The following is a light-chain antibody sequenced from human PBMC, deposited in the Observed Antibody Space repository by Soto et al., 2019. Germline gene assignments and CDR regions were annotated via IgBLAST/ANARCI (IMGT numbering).Light chain of an antibody. J-gene: IGKJ5*01. V-gene: IGKV3D-15*01. CDR1: QSVSSN. CDR2: GAS. CDR3: QQYNNWPIT. Sequence: EIVMTQSPATLSVSPGERATLSCRASQSVSSNLAWYQQKPGQAPGLLIYGASIRATGIPARFSGSGSGTEFTLTISSLQSEDFAVYYCQQYNNWPITFGQGTRLEIK.